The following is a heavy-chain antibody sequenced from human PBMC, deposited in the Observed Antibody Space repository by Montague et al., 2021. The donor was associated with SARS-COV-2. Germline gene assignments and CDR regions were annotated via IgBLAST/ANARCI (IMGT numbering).Heavy chain of an antibody. D-gene: IGHD6-19*01. CDR1: GFAFSLYS. J-gene: IGHJ6*02. Sequence: SLRLSCAASGFAFSLYSMHWVRQAPGKGLEWVAVTRHDESQKFYAVSVKGRVTISKDNSKNILYPQMNSLRREDTAVYHCARIGLGWSYGNGMDVWGQGTTVIVSS. CDR2: TRHDESQK. V-gene: IGHV3-30*04. CDR3: ARIGLGWSYGNGMDV.